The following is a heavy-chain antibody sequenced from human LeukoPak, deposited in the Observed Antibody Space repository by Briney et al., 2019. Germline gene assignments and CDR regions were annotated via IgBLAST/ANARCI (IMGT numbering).Heavy chain of an antibody. J-gene: IGHJ5*02. CDR2: INPNSGGT. CDR1: GYTFTGYY. D-gene: IGHD2-2*01. CDR3: ARERGDIVVVPAAILSPFDP. Sequence: GASVKVSCKASGYTFTGYYMHWVRQPPGQGLAWMGWINPNSGGTNYARKFQGRVTMTRDTSISTAYMELSRLRSDDTAVYYCARERGDIVVVPAAILSPFDPWGQGTLVTVSS. V-gene: IGHV1-2*02.